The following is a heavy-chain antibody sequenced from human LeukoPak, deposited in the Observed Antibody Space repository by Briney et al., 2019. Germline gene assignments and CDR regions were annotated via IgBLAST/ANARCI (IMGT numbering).Heavy chain of an antibody. J-gene: IGHJ5*02. CDR1: GYTFTSYG. V-gene: IGHV1-18*01. D-gene: IGHD3-10*01. CDR2: ISAYNGNT. CDR3: ARGVLLWFGELNWFDP. Sequence: ASVKVSCKASGYTFTSYGISWVRQAPGQGLERMGWISAYNGNTNYAQKLQGRVTMTTDTSTSTAYMELRSLRSDDTAVYYCARGVLLWFGELNWFDPWGQGTLVTVSS.